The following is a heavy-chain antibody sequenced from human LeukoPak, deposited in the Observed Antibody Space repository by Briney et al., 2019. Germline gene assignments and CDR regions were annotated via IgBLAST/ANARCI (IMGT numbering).Heavy chain of an antibody. J-gene: IGHJ5*02. Sequence: ASVKVSCKASGYTFTGYYMHWVRQAPGQGLESIRCINPNSGGTNYAQKFQGRVTMTRDTSIRTAYMELRRLRSDDTAVYYCARVRVTMVRGVHDNWFDPWGQGTLVTVSS. CDR1: GYTFTGYY. V-gene: IGHV1-2*02. CDR3: ARVRVTMVRGVHDNWFDP. D-gene: IGHD3-10*01. CDR2: INPNSGGT.